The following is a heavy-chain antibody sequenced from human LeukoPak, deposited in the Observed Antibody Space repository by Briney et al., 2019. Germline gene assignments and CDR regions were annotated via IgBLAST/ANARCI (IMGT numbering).Heavy chain of an antibody. CDR2: IYSSGST. CDR1: GDSISSATHY. V-gene: IGHV4-61*02. J-gene: IGHJ5*02. D-gene: IGHD6-13*01. CDR3: ARGGRVAAAGRYNWFDP. Sequence: PSETLSLTCAVSGDSISSATHYWSWIRQPAGKGLEWIGRIYSSGSTNYNPSLKSRVSISVDTSKNQFSLKLSSVTAADTAVYYCARGGRVAAAGRYNWFDPWGQGTLVTVSS.